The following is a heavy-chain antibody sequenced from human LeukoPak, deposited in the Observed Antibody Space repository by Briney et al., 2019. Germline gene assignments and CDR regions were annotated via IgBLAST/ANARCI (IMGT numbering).Heavy chain of an antibody. V-gene: IGHV3-21*01. CDR3: ATHCSSVSCSLATFDI. Sequence: PGGSLRLSCAASAFTFSSYSMNWVRQAPGKGLEWVSSISSSSNYIYYADSVKGRFTISRDNARTSLYLQMNSLRAEDTAVYYCATHCSSVSCSLATFDIWGQGTMVTVSS. CDR2: ISSSSNYI. CDR1: AFTFSSYS. D-gene: IGHD2-2*01. J-gene: IGHJ3*02.